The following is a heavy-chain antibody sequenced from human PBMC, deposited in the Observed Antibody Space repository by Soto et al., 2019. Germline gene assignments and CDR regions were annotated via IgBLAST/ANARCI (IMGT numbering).Heavy chain of an antibody. CDR2: IWYDGSNK. CDR1: GFTFSRYG. CDR3: ARDGYCSGGSCYSVPVFDY. V-gene: IGHV3-33*01. D-gene: IGHD2-15*01. Sequence: GGSLRLSYAASGFTFSRYGMHWFRQAPGKGLEWVAVIWYDGSNKYYADSVKGRFTISRDNSKNTLYLQMNSLRAEDTAVYYCARDGYCSGGSCYSVPVFDYWGQGT. J-gene: IGHJ4*02.